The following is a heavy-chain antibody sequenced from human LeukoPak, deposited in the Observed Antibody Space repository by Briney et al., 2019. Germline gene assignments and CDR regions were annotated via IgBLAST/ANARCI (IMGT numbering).Heavy chain of an antibody. V-gene: IGHV4-59*01. D-gene: IGHD4/OR15-4a*01. J-gene: IGHJ4*02. CDR2: IYYSGST. CDR1: GGSISSYY. Sequence: SETLSLTRTVSGGSISSYYWSWIRQPPGKGLEWIGYIYYSGSTNYNPSLKSRVTISVDTSKNQFSLKLSSVTAADTAVYYCARGVRNFDYWGQGTLVTVSS. CDR3: ARGVRNFDY.